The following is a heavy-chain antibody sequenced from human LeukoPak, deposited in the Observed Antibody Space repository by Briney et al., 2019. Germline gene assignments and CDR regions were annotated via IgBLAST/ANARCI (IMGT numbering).Heavy chain of an antibody. Sequence: PGGSLRLSCAASGFTFSSYEMNWVRQAPGKGLEWVSYISSSGSTIYYADSVKGRFTISRDNAKNSLYLQMNSLRAEDTAVYYCAREHYYDSSGYLDWGQGTLVTVSS. CDR2: ISSSGSTI. V-gene: IGHV3-48*03. J-gene: IGHJ4*02. CDR1: GFTFSSYE. CDR3: AREHYYDSSGYLD. D-gene: IGHD3-22*01.